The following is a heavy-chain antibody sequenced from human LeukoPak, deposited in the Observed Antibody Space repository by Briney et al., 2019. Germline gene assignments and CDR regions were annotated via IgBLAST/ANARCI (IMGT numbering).Heavy chain of an antibody. D-gene: IGHD3-10*01. CDR2: ISAYNGNT. V-gene: IGHV1-18*01. CDR1: GYTFTSYG. J-gene: IGHJ6*03. Sequence: GASVKVSCKASGYTFTSYGISWVRQAPGQGLEWMGWISAYNGNTNYAQKLQGRVTMTTDTSTSTAYMELRSLRSDDTAVYYCARDGDFPTFYGSAYYYYYMDVWGKGTTVTVSS. CDR3: ARDGDFPTFYGSAYYYYYMDV.